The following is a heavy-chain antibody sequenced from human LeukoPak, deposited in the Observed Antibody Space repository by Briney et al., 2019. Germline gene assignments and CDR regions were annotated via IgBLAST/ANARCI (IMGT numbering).Heavy chain of an antibody. J-gene: IGHJ6*02. CDR1: GFTVSSNY. CDR2: IYSGGST. Sequence: PGGSLRLSCAASGFTVSSNYMSWVRQAPGKGLEWVSVIYSGGSTYYADTVKGRFTISRDNSKKTLYLQMNNLRAEDTAVYYCAREGSYRLDYGMDVWGQGTTVTVSS. V-gene: IGHV3-66*01. D-gene: IGHD3-16*02. CDR3: AREGSYRLDYGMDV.